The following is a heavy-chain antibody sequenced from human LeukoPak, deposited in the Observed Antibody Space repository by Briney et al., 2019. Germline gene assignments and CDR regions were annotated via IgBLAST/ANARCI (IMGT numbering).Heavy chain of an antibody. Sequence: GGSLSLSFEASGFTFSTYPMHWVRKAQDKGLEWVAMISYHGSNEYYADSVKGRFTISRDNSKNTLYLQMNNPRVEDTAIYYCARVHDTTGYYHYFDSWGQGTLVTVSS. D-gene: IGHD3-9*01. J-gene: IGHJ4*02. CDR3: ARVHDTTGYYHYFDS. V-gene: IGHV3-30*04. CDR2: ISYHGSNE. CDR1: GFTFSTYP.